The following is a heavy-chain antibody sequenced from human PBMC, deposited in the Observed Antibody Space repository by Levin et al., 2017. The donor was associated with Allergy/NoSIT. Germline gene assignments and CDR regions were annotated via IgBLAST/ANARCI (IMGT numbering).Heavy chain of an antibody. D-gene: IGHD1-26*01. V-gene: IGHV3-23*01. J-gene: IGHJ3*02. CDR3: AKGVSSGSPYRAFDM. CDR2: LRYSGDTT. Sequence: GESLKISCAASGFTFTSYTMTWVRQAPGRGLGWVSTLRYSGDTTHYADSVKGRFTISRDGSRDTLFLQMNSLRPEDTAVYYCAKGVSSGSPYRAFDMWGQGTMVTVSS. CDR1: GFTFTSYT.